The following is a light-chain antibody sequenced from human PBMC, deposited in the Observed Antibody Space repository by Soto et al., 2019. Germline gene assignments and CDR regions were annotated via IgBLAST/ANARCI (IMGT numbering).Light chain of an antibody. V-gene: IGKV3-20*01. CDR2: GAS. CDR3: QQYGGSPIT. CDR1: QSVSRR. Sequence: VLSQSRGPLSLSPGGRATLSCRASQSVSRRLAWYQQRPGQSPRLLISGASMRASGVPVRFIGSGSGTDFTLTITRLEPEDFAVYYCQQYGGSPITVGLGTRLAIK. J-gene: IGKJ5*01.